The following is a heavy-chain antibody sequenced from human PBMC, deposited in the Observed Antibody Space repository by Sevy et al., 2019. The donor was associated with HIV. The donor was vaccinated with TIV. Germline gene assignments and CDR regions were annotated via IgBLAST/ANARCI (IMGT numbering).Heavy chain of an antibody. CDR3: AKDRIWELGDAFDI. D-gene: IGHD1-7*01. V-gene: IGHV3-23*01. Sequence: GGSLRLSCAASGFSFSNYAMSWVRQAPGKGLEWVSGMNAGGGGSYYADSVKGRFAISRDNSKNMVYLQMNSLRAEDTGLYYCAKDRIWELGDAFDIWGQGTMVTVSS. CDR2: MNAGGGGS. J-gene: IGHJ3*02. CDR1: GFSFSNYA.